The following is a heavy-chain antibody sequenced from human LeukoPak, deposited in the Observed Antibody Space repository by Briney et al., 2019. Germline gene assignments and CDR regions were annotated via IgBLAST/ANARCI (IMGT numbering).Heavy chain of an antibody. CDR3: AKGHSSGWYSYFDY. D-gene: IGHD6-19*01. V-gene: IGHV3-9*03. CDR2: ISWNSGSI. Sequence: GRSLRLSCAASGFTFDDYAMHWVRQAPGKGLEWVSGISWNSGSIGYADSVKGRFTISRDNAKNSLYLQVNSLRPKDMALYYCAKGHSSGWYSYFDYWGQGTLVTVSS. CDR1: GFTFDDYA. J-gene: IGHJ4*02.